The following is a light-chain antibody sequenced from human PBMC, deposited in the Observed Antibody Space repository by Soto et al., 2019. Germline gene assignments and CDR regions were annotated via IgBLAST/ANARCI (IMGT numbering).Light chain of an antibody. CDR1: QSVRSY. CDR3: QQRSNWPYT. CDR2: DAS. V-gene: IGKV3-11*01. J-gene: IGKJ2*01. Sequence: EIVLTQSPATLSLSPGERATLSCRASQSVRSYLAWYQQKPGQAPRLLLDDASNRATGIPARFSGSGSGTDFTLTISSLEPEDFAIYYCQQRSNWPYTFGQGTKLEIK.